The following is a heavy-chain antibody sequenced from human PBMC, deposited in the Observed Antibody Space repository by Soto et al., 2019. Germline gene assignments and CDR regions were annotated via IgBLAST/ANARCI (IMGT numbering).Heavy chain of an antibody. CDR2: ISGSGGST. CDR3: AKHFGDSYGWFDY. D-gene: IGHD5-18*01. Sequence: GGSLRLSCAASGFTFSSYSMNWVRQAPGKGLEWVSAISGSGGSTYYADSVKGRFTISRDNSKNTLYLQMNSLRAEDTAVYYCAKHFGDSYGWFDYWGQGTLVTVSS. V-gene: IGHV3-23*01. CDR1: GFTFSSYS. J-gene: IGHJ4*02.